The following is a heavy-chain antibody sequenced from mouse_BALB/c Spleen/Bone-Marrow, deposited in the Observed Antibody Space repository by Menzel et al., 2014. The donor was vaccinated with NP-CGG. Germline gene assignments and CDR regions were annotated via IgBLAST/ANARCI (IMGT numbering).Heavy chain of an antibody. Sequence: SGAELVRPGASVKLSCKASGYTFTSYWINWVKQRPGQGLEWIGNIYPSDSYTNYNQKLKDKATLTVDKSSSTAYMQLSSPTSEDSAVYYCTRSGYGSSSLDYWGQGTTLTVSS. CDR2: IYPSDSYT. CDR1: GYTFTSYW. D-gene: IGHD1-1*01. CDR3: TRSGYGSSSLDY. V-gene: IGHV1-69*02. J-gene: IGHJ2*01.